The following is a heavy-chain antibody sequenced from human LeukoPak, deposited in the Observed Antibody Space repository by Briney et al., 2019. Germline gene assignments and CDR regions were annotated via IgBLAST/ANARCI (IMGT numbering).Heavy chain of an antibody. Sequence: SETLSLTCAVYGGSFSGYYWSWIRQPPGKGLEWIGEINHSGSTNYNPSLKSRVTISVDTSKNRFSLKLSSVTAADTAVYFCARGPYSYDSSGAFDIWGQGTMVTVSS. J-gene: IGHJ3*02. V-gene: IGHV4-34*01. D-gene: IGHD3-22*01. CDR2: INHSGST. CDR1: GGSFSGYY. CDR3: ARGPYSYDSSGAFDI.